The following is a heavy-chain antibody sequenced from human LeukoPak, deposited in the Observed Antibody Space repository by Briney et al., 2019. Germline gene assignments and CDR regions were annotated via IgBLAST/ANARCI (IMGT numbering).Heavy chain of an antibody. D-gene: IGHD6-25*01. CDR1: GFSFSSYG. CDR3: ARWSKSSAIWYYFDY. Sequence: PGGSLRLSCAASGFSFSSYGINWVRQAPGKGLEWVSGISGSGDITYYADSVKGRFTISRDNSRNTLYLQMNSLRAEDTAVYYCARWSKSSAIWYYFDYWGQGTLVTVSS. V-gene: IGHV3-23*01. J-gene: IGHJ4*02. CDR2: ISGSGDIT.